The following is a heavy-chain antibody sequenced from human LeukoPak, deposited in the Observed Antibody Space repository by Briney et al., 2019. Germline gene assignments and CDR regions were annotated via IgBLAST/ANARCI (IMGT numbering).Heavy chain of an antibody. CDR3: AKASPESGSRPPYYYYMDV. V-gene: IGHV3-30*02. J-gene: IGHJ6*03. Sequence: GGSLRLSCAASGFTFSSYGMHWVRQAPGKGLEWVAFIRYDGSNKYYADSVKGRFTISRDNSKNTLYLQMNSLRAEDTAVYYCAKASPESGSRPPYYYYMDVWGKGTTVTISS. CDR1: GFTFSSYG. CDR2: IRYDGSNK. D-gene: IGHD1-26*01.